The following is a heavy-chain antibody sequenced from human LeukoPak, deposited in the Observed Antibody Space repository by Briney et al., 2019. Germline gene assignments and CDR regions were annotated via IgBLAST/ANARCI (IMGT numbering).Heavy chain of an antibody. CDR3: ARDGYNVYYYGTDV. J-gene: IGHJ6*02. Sequence: SETLSLTCTVSGGSISSYYWSWIRQPPGKGLEWIGYIYYSGSTNYNPSLKSRVTISIDTSKKQFSLKLSSVTAADTAVYYCARDGYNVYYYGTDVWGQGTTVTVSS. CDR1: GGSISSYY. V-gene: IGHV4-59*01. D-gene: IGHD5-24*01. CDR2: IYYSGST.